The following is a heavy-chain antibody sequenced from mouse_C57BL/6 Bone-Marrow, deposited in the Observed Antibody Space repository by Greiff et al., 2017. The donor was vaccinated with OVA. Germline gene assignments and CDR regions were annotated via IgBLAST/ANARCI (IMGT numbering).Heavy chain of an antibody. D-gene: IGHD1-1*01. CDR1: GYTFTDYE. J-gene: IGHJ2*01. V-gene: IGHV1-15*01. Sequence: QVQLQQSGAELVRPGASVTLSCKASGYTFTDYEMHWVKQTPVHGLEWIGAIDPETGGTAYNQKFKGKAILTADKSSSTAYMELRSLTTEDSAVYYCTRRDNTVDYWGQGTTLTVSS. CDR3: TRRDNTVDY. CDR2: IDPETGGT.